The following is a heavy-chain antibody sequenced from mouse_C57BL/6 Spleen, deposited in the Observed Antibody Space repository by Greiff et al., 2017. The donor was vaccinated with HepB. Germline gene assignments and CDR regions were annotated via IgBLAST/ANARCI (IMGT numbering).Heavy chain of an antibody. J-gene: IGHJ3*01. CDR1: GFNIKDYY. Sequence: EVMLVESGAELVKPGASVKLSCTASGFNIKDYYMHWVKQRTEQGLEWIGRIDPADGATKYAPKFQGKANITAEKSSNTAYLQLSRLTSDDTAVYYWSRVYYDYDPPCAYWGQGTLVTVSA. D-gene: IGHD2-4*01. CDR3: SRVYYDYDPPCAY. V-gene: IGHV14-2*01. CDR2: IDPADGAT.